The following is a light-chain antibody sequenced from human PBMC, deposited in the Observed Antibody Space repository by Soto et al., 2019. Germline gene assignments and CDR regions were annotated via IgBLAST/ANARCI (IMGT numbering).Light chain of an antibody. CDR1: SRDVGGYNY. J-gene: IGLJ1*01. V-gene: IGLV2-14*01. CDR2: DVS. CDR3: ISYTSSSLYV. Sequence: ALTQPASVSGSPGQSITISCTGTSRDVGGYNYVSWYQQHPGKAPELMIHDVSNRPSGVSNRFSGSKSGNTASLTISGLQAEDEAEYYCISYTSSSLYVFGTGTKVTVL.